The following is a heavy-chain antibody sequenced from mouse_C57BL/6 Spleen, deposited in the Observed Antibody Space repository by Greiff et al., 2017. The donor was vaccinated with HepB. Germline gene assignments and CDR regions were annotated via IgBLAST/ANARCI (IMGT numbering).Heavy chain of an antibody. V-gene: IGHV1-69*01. CDR2: IDPSDSYT. CDR3: ARSSPLLRSLYWYFDV. Sequence: QVHVKQPGAELVMPGASVKLSCKASGYTFTSYWMHWVKQRPGQGLEWIGEIDPSDSYTNYNQKFKGKSTLTVDKSSSTAYMQLSSLTSEDSAVYYCARSSPLLRSLYWYFDVWGTGTTVTVSS. CDR1: GYTFTSYW. J-gene: IGHJ1*03. D-gene: IGHD1-1*01.